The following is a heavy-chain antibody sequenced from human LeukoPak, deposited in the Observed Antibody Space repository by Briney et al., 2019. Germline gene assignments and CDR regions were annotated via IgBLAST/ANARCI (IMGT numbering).Heavy chain of an antibody. D-gene: IGHD2-15*01. CDR2: MNPNSGNT. CDR3: ARVGGYFGGISCPYYFDY. CDR1: GYTYTVYY. Sequence: ASVKVSCKASGYTYTVYYIHWVRQATGQGREWMGWMNPNSGNTGYAQKFQARGTMTSNTAISTAYMELSSLRSEDKAVYYCARVGGYFGGISCPYYFDYWGQGSVVVVSS. J-gene: IGHJ4*02. V-gene: IGHV1-8*01.